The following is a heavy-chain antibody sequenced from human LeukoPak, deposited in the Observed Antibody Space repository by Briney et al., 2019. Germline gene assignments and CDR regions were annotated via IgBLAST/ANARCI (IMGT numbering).Heavy chain of an antibody. Sequence: SETLSLTCAVYGGSISSYYWSWIRQPPGKGLEWIGYIYYSGSTNYNPSLKSRVTISVDTSKNQFSLKLSSVTAADTAVYYCARGLARWEPTFDYWGQGTLVTVSS. J-gene: IGHJ4*02. CDR1: GGSISSYY. CDR3: ARGLARWEPTFDY. D-gene: IGHD1-26*01. V-gene: IGHV4-59*01. CDR2: IYYSGST.